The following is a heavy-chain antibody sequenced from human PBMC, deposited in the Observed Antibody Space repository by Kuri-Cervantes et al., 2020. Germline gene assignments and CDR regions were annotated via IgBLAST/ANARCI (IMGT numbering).Heavy chain of an antibody. D-gene: IGHD6-19*01. CDR3: ASWLDSYYYYGMDV. Sequence: SETLSLTCTVSGGSISSGGYYWSWIRQHPGKGLEWIGYIYYSGSTNYNPSLKSRVTISVDTSKNQFSLKLSSVTAADTAVYYCASWLDSYYYYGMDVWGQGTTVTVSS. CDR2: IYYSGST. V-gene: IGHV4-61*08. J-gene: IGHJ6*02. CDR1: GGSISSGGYY.